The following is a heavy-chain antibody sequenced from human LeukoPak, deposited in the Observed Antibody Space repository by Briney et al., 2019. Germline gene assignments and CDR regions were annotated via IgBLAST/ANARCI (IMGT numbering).Heavy chain of an antibody. J-gene: IGHJ4*02. D-gene: IGHD3-10*01. V-gene: IGHV4-34*01. CDR1: GGSLSGYY. CDR2: INHSGST. CDR3: AGCYGSDLDY. Sequence: SETLSLTCAVYGGSLSGYYWSWIRQPPGKGLEWIGEINHSGSTNYNPSLKSRVTISVDTSKNQFSLKLSSVTAADTAVYYCAGCYGSDLDYWGQGTLVTVSS.